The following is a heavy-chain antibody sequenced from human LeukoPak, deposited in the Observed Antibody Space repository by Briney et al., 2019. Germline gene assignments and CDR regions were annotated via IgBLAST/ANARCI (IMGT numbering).Heavy chain of an antibody. D-gene: IGHD2-8*01. CDR2: IYYSGST. J-gene: IGHJ4*02. CDR3: ARRLYAYQPKSGFDY. CDR1: GGSISSSIYY. Sequence: PSETLSLTCTVPGGSISSSIYYWGWIRQPPGKGLEWIGSIYYSGSTYYNPSLKSRVTISVDTSKNQFSLKLSSVTAADTAVYYCARRLYAYQPKSGFDYWGQGTLVTVSS. V-gene: IGHV4-39*01.